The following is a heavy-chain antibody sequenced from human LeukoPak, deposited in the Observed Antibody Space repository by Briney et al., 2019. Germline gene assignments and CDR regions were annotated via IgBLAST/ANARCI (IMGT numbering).Heavy chain of an antibody. CDR3: ATYHWTTVVTPL. V-gene: IGHV3-66*01. J-gene: IGHJ4*02. Sequence: GGSLRLSCAASGFTVSSNYMSWVRQAPGKGLEWVSVIYSGGSAYYADSVKGRFTISRDNSKSTLYLQMNSLRAEDTAVYYCATYHWTTVVTPLWGQGTLVTVSS. CDR2: IYSGGSA. CDR1: GFTVSSNY. D-gene: IGHD4-23*01.